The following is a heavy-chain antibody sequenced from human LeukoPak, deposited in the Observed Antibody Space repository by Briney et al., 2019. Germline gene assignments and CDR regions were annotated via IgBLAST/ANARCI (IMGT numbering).Heavy chain of an antibody. Sequence: SETLSLTCAVYGGSFSGYYWSWIRQPPGKGLEWIGYIYYSGSTNYNPSLKSRVTISVDTSKNQFSLKLSSVTAADTAVYYCARVYDSSGWFDYWGQGTLVTVSS. J-gene: IGHJ4*02. CDR3: ARVYDSSGWFDY. CDR1: GGSFSGYY. CDR2: IYYSGST. V-gene: IGHV4-59*01. D-gene: IGHD3-22*01.